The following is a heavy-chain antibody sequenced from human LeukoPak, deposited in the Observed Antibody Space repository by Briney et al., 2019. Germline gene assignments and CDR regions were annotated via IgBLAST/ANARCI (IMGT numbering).Heavy chain of an antibody. CDR3: ARDQYYDSKGWFDP. V-gene: IGHV1-18*04. CDR1: GYTFTSNY. CDR2: IHTYNGHT. J-gene: IGHJ5*02. D-gene: IGHD3-22*01. Sequence: GASVKVSCKAFGYTFTSNYMHWVRQAPGQGLEWMGWIHTYNGHTNYAQKLQGRVTMTTDTSTSTAYMELRSLRSDDTAVYYCARDQYYDSKGWFDPWGQGTLVTVSS.